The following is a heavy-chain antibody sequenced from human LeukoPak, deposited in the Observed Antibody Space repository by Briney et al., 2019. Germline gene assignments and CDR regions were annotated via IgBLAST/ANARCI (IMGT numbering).Heavy chain of an antibody. D-gene: IGHD5-24*01. J-gene: IGHJ4*02. V-gene: IGHV3-74*01. CDR2: IDTDGKTT. CDR3: VRDKDGYNF. Sequence: GGSLRLSCAASGFTFNTYVMHWVRQAPGKGLVWVARIDTDGKTTTYADSVKGRFTISRDNAKNMLYVQMNSLRAEDMAVYYCVRDKDGYNFWGQGTLVSVSS. CDR1: GFTFNTYV.